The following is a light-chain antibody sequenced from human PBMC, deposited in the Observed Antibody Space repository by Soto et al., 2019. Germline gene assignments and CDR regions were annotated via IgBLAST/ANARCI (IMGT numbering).Light chain of an antibody. Sequence: EIVLTQSPGTLSLSPGERATLSCRASQSLSSDYLAWYQQIPGQAPRVVIYGASTRATGIPDRFSGSGSGTDFTLTISRLEPEDFAVYFCQQYGSSPITFGQGTRLEIK. CDR1: QSLSSDY. V-gene: IGKV3-20*01. CDR3: QQYGSSPIT. CDR2: GAS. J-gene: IGKJ5*01.